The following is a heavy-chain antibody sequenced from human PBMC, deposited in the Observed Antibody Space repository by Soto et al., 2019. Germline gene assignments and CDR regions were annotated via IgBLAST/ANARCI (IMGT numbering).Heavy chain of an antibody. CDR2: ISISSSST. J-gene: IGHJ3*01. D-gene: IGHD3-22*01. V-gene: IGHV3-23*01. CDR3: ARDQLYYNDISGRPLNAFDV. Sequence: GGSLRLSCAASGFTFSSYAMSWVRQAPGKGLEWVSAISISSSSTYYADSVKGRFTISRDNAKNSLYLQMNSLRAEDTAVYYCARDQLYYNDISGRPLNAFDVWGQGTMVTVSS. CDR1: GFTFSSYA.